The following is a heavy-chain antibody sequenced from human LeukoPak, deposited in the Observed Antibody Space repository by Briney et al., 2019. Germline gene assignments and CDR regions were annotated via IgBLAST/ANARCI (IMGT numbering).Heavy chain of an antibody. CDR3: ARQEVTTPLYYYYYYMDV. V-gene: IGHV3-48*04. J-gene: IGHJ6*03. CDR1: GFTFSTYS. CDR2: ISSSGSTI. D-gene: IGHD4-17*01. Sequence: GGSLRLSCAASGFTFSTYSMNWVRQAPGKGLEWVSYISSSGSTIYYADSVKGRFTISRDNAKNSLYLQMNSLRAEDTAVYYCARQEVTTPLYYYYYYMDVWGKGTTVTISS.